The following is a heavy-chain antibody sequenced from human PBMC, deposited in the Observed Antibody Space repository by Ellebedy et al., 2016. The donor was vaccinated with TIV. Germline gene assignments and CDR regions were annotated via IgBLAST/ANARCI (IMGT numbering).Heavy chain of an antibody. J-gene: IGHJ3*02. CDR1: GFTFSDHY. CDR2: ISSSVSTT. Sequence: GESLKISCAASGFTFSDHYMDWVRQAPGKGLEWVSYISSSVSTTYYADSVKGRFTISRDNSKNTLYLQMNSLRAEDTAVYYCAKARLGISDAFDIWGQGTMVTVSS. D-gene: IGHD7-27*01. V-gene: IGHV3-11*01. CDR3: AKARLGISDAFDI.